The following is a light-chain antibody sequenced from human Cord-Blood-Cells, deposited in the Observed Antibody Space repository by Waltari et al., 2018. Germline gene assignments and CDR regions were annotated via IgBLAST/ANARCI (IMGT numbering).Light chain of an antibody. CDR1: QSISSY. CDR2: AAS. CDR3: QQSYSTPYT. Sequence: DIQMTQSPSSLSASVGVRVTITCRASQSISSYLNWYQQKPGKPPKPVISAASSLQSVVPSRLSGSGSGTDFTLTISSLHTEDFATYYCQQSYSTPYTFGQGTKLEIK. V-gene: IGKV1-39*01. J-gene: IGKJ2*01.